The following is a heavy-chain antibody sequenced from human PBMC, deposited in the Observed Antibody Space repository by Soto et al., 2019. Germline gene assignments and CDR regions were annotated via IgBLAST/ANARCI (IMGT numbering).Heavy chain of an antibody. CDR3: ARIGSRAIPFDY. CDR1: GFTFSTYH. Sequence: QVQLVESGGGVVQPGRSLRLSCAASGFTFSTYHMHWVRQAPDKGLEWVAVIWSDGSNKYYADSVKGRFTISRDNSKNTLYLQMNRLRVEDTAVYYCARIGSRAIPFDYWGKGTQVTVS. D-gene: IGHD2-2*02. V-gene: IGHV3-33*01. CDR2: IWSDGSNK. J-gene: IGHJ4*02.